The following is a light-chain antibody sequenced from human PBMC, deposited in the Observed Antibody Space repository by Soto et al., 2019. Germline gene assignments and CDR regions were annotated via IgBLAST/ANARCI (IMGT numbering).Light chain of an antibody. CDR2: EVN. CDR1: SSDIGGYNS. CDR3: SSSAGIYHYLV. Sequence: QSALTQPPSASGSPGQSVTISCTGTSSDIGGYNSVSWYQQHPGKAPRLMIYEVNKRPSGVPDRFSGSKSGYTASLTVSGLQTEDKAFYYCSSSAGIYHYLVFGGGTKVTVL. V-gene: IGLV2-8*01. J-gene: IGLJ3*02.